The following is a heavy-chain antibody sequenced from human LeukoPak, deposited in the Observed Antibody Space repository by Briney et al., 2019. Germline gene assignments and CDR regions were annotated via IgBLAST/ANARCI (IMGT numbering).Heavy chain of an antibody. Sequence: PGGSLRLSCAASGFTVSSNYMSWVRQAPGKGLEWVSVIYSGGSTYYADSVKGRFTISRDNAKNSLYLQMNSLRAEDTAVYYCARDTNSDSSGYYYHDYWGQGTLVTVSS. D-gene: IGHD3-22*01. CDR2: IYSGGST. V-gene: IGHV3-53*01. CDR1: GFTVSSNY. J-gene: IGHJ4*02. CDR3: ARDTNSDSSGYYYHDY.